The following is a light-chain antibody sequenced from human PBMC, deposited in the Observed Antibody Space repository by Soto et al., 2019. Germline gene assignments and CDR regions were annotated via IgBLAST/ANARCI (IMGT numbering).Light chain of an antibody. CDR3: QKYNSAPWT. Sequence: DIQMTQSPSSLSASMGDRVTITCRASQAIGNFLVWYQQRPGKVPKLLIYAASTLQSGVPSRFSGSGSGTHFSLTINSLQPEDVATYYCQKYNSAPWTFGQGTKVDI. J-gene: IGKJ1*01. CDR1: QAIGNF. CDR2: AAS. V-gene: IGKV1-27*01.